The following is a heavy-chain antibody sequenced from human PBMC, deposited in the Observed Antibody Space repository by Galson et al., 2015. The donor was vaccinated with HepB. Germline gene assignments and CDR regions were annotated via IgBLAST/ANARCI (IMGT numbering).Heavy chain of an antibody. CDR1: GFTFSDYY. CDR2: ISSNTLYT. J-gene: IGHJ4*02. V-gene: IGHV3-11*06. Sequence: SLRLSCAVSGFTFSDYYMSWIRQAPGKGLEWISYISSNTLYTNYADSVKGRFTISRDNAKNSLFLQTNGLRAEDTAVYYCARVADADYGDHTHFDSWGQGTLVTVSS. D-gene: IGHD4-17*01. CDR3: ARVADADYGDHTHFDS.